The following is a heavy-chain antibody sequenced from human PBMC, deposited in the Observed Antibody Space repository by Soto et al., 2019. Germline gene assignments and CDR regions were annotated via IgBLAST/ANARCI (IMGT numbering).Heavy chain of an antibody. CDR3: AREVGYGDFSAALLD. D-gene: IGHD2-21*02. CDR1: GGTFSSHS. V-gene: IGHV1-69*13. CDR2: IITLFGTS. Sequence: SVKVSCKASGGTFSSHSIHWVRQAPGQGLEWMGGIITLFGTSNYAQNFQGRVTITADQSTSTAYMELNSLTSDDTAVYYCAREVGYGDFSAALLDWGQGTLVTVSS. J-gene: IGHJ4*02.